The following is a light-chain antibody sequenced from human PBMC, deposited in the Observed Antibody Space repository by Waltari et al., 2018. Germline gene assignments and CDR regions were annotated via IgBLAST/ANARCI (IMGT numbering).Light chain of an antibody. CDR3: QQRSSWPYT. CDR2: DAS. J-gene: IGKJ2*01. V-gene: IGKV3-11*01. Sequence: EIVLTQSPATLTLSPGDTATLSCRASQTVRTFLAGYQQKPGQAPRLLIFDASSRATGISPKFRGSGSGTDFTLTVNNLEPEDFAVYYCQQRSSWPYTFGQGTRVDFK. CDR1: QTVRTF.